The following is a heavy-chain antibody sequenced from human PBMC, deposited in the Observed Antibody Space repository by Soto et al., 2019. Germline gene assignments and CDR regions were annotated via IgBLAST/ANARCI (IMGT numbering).Heavy chain of an antibody. D-gene: IGHD2-2*01. CDR1: GYSITTYA. V-gene: IGHV1-3*05. Sequence: QVQLVQSGAVEKKPGASVKLSCKASGYSITTYAMHWVRQVPGQRLEWMGWINAGNGNTKYSQTFQGRVTMTRDTFPNIVYMELTSLSSEDTAVYYCARDRDTVLLPAAVRRGWFDPWGQGTLVTVSS. J-gene: IGHJ5*02. CDR3: ARDRDTVLLPAAVRRGWFDP. CDR2: INAGNGNT.